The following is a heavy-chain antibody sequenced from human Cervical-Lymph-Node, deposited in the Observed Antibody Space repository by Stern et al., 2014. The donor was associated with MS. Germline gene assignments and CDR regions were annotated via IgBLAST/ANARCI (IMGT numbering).Heavy chain of an antibody. CDR2: ISFDGRNK. V-gene: IGHV3-30*18. D-gene: IGHD5-12*01. Sequence: VQLVESGGGLVQPGRSLRLSCAASGFAFSDYGMHWVRQAPGKGLEWGAAISFDGRNKFYADSVKGRCTSSRDNSQNTLHLQVNSLRTEDTALYYCAKASSGGYDFRLAETWGQGTLVIVSS. CDR1: GFAFSDYG. CDR3: AKASSGGYDFRLAET. J-gene: IGHJ5*02.